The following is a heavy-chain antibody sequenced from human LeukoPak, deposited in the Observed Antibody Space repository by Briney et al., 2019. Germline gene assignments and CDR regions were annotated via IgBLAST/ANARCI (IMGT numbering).Heavy chain of an antibody. CDR3: ARATLGYCSSTSCYWFDP. CDR1: GGSISSYY. Sequence: SETLSLTCTVSGGSISSYYWSWIRQPPGKGLEWLGYIYYSGSTNYNPSLKSRVTISVDTSKNQFSLKLSSVTAADTAVYYCARATLGYCSSTSCYWFDPWGQGTLVTVSS. J-gene: IGHJ5*02. CDR2: IYYSGST. D-gene: IGHD2-2*01. V-gene: IGHV4-59*01.